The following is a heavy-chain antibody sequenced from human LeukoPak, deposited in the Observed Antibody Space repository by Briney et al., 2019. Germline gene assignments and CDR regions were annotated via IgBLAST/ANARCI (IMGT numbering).Heavy chain of an antibody. V-gene: IGHV4-59*01. CDR1: DDSITIYY. Sequence: PSETLSLTCTVSDDSITIYYWTWIRQPPGMGLEWIGYIDHTGSTNYNPSLNSRVTISRDTSKNHFSLELTSATAADTAVYFCARGRVSSNTWYSTYYYYFYMDVWGKGTTVTVSS. CDR2: IDHTGST. CDR3: ARGRVSSNTWYSTYYYYFYMDV. J-gene: IGHJ6*03. D-gene: IGHD6-13*01.